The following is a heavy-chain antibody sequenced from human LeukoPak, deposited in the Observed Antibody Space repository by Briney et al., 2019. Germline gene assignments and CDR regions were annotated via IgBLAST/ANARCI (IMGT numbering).Heavy chain of an antibody. D-gene: IGHD6-19*01. CDR2: ISGSGGST. CDR1: GFTFSSYA. J-gene: IGHJ4*02. Sequence: GGSLRLSCAASGFTFSSYAMSWVRQAPGKGLEWVSAISGSGGSTYYADSVKGRFTISRDNSKNTLYLQMNSLRAEDTAVYYCAKEPYSSGWYGVYFLGYWGQGTLVTVSS. CDR3: AKEPYSSGWYGVYFLGY. V-gene: IGHV3-23*01.